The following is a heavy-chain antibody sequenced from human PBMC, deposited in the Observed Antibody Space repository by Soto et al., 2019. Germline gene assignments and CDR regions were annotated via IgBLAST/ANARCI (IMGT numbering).Heavy chain of an antibody. CDR1: GFTFSGSA. V-gene: IGHV3-73*02. Sequence: EVQLVESGGGLVQPGGSLKLSCAASGFTFSGSAMHWVRQASGKGLEWVGRIRSKANSYATAYAASVKGRFTISRDDSKNTAYLQMNCLTTEDTAVYYCTRQAGYCSGGSCFGHDYWGQGTLVTVSS. D-gene: IGHD2-15*01. J-gene: IGHJ4*02. CDR3: TRQAGYCSGGSCFGHDY. CDR2: IRSKANSYAT.